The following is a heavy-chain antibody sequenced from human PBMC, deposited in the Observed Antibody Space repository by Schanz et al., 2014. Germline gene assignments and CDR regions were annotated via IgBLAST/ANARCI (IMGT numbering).Heavy chain of an antibody. J-gene: IGHJ4*02. Sequence: EGQLAESGGGLVQPGGSLRLSCAVSGFTVSSYHMSWVRQAPGKGLEWVSVIYSGIGAYYADSVKDRFTVSRDNSKNTLYLHMNTLRSEDTAVYYCAKDSTHIDIVLVPTAIDYWGQGTLVTVSS. CDR2: IYSGIGA. CDR3: AKDSTHIDIVLVPTAIDY. D-gene: IGHD2-2*01. V-gene: IGHV3-66*01. CDR1: GFTVSSYH.